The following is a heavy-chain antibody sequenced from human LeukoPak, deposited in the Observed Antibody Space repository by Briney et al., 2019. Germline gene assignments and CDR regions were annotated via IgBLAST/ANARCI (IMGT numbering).Heavy chain of an antibody. Sequence: GGSLRLSCAAYGFTFSNSAMSWVRQPPGKGLEWVSTLSGSGITTYDADSVKGRFTISRDNSKNTLYLQMNSLRAEDTAVYYCAKGIYSTGWSYFDYWGHGTLVTVSS. CDR2: LSGSGITT. CDR3: AKGIYSTGWSYFDY. D-gene: IGHD6-19*01. J-gene: IGHJ4*01. CDR1: GFTFSNSA. V-gene: IGHV3-23*01.